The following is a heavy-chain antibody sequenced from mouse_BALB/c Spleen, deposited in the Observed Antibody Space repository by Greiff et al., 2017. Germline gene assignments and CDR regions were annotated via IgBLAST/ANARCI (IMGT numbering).Heavy chain of an antibody. Sequence: EVKLMESGGGLVKPGGSLKLSCAASGFTFSSYTMSWVRQTPEKRLEWVATISSGGGNTYYPDSVKGRFTISRDNAKNNLYLQMSSLRSEDTALYYCARWGNYRYAMDYWGQGTSVTVSS. V-gene: IGHV5-9*03. D-gene: IGHD1-1*01. CDR1: GFTFSSYT. CDR2: ISSGGGNT. CDR3: ARWGNYRYAMDY. J-gene: IGHJ4*01.